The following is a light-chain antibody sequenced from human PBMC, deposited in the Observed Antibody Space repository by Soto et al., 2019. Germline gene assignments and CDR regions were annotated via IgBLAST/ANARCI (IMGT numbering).Light chain of an antibody. J-gene: IGKJ4*01. V-gene: IGKV3-11*01. CDR1: QSVSSY. CDR3: RQHSDWPLT. Sequence: EIVLTQSPATLSLSPGERATLSCRASQSVSSYLAWYQQKPGQAPRLLIYDASNRATGIPARFSGSRSGTDFTLTISSLEPEDFTVYYCRQHSDWPLTFGGGTKVDIK. CDR2: DAS.